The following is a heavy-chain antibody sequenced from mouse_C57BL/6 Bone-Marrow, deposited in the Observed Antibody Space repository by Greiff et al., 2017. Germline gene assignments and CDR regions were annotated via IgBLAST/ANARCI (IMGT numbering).Heavy chain of an antibody. D-gene: IGHD1-1*01. V-gene: IGHV1-15*01. Sequence: QVQLQQSGAELVRPGASVTLSCKASGYTFTDYEMHWVKQTPVHGLEWIGAIDPETGGTAYNQKFKGKAILTADKSSSTAYMELRSLTSEDSAVYYCTRRDTTVVAPQCWYFDVWGTGTTVTVSS. J-gene: IGHJ1*03. CDR3: TRRDTTVVAPQCWYFDV. CDR1: GYTFTDYE. CDR2: IDPETGGT.